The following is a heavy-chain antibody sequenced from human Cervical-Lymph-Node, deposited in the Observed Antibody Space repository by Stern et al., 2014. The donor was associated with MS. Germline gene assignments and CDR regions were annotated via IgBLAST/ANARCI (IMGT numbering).Heavy chain of an antibody. CDR2: IHHSGTT. V-gene: IGHV4-31*03. CDR3: ATIPPHIEAAAFEI. CDR1: GASISSGGYY. Sequence: QVQLQESGPGLVKPSQTLSLTCSVSGASISSGGYYWSWIRQHPGKGLEWVGYIHHSGTTFYNPSLKSRVIISVDSSKTQFSLNLSSVTAADTAVYYCATIPPHIEAAAFEIWGQGTMVTVSS. J-gene: IGHJ3*02. D-gene: IGHD5-12*01.